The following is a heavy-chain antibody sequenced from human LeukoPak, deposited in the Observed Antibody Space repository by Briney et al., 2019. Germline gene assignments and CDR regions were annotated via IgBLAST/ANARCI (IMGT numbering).Heavy chain of an antibody. J-gene: IGHJ3*02. CDR2: IYFSGGT. CDR1: GGSISNYY. CDR3: ARYAAAWDAFDI. Sequence: SETLSLTCTVPGGSISNYYWSWIRQPPGKGLEWIGYIYFSGGTSYNPSLKSRVTISVDPSKNQISLKLSSVTAADTAVYYCARYAAAWDAFDIWGQGTMVTVSS. D-gene: IGHD6-25*01. V-gene: IGHV4-59*01.